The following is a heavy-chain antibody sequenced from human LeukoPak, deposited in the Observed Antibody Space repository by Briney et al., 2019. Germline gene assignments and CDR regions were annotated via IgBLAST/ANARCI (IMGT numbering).Heavy chain of an antibody. J-gene: IGHJ5*02. D-gene: IGHD5-12*01. CDR2: INHSGST. CDR3: ARDHSGYSGYDSGP. V-gene: IGHV4-34*01. CDR1: GGSFSGYY. Sequence: SETLSLTCAVYGGSFSGYYWSWIRQPPGKGLEWIGEINHSGSTNYNPSLKSRVTIPVDTSKNQFSLKLSSVTAADTAVYYCARDHSGYSGYDSGPWGQGTLVTVSS.